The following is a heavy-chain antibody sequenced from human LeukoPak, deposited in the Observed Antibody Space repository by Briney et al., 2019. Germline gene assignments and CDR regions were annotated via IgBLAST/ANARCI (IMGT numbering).Heavy chain of an antibody. CDR3: ARDGPRSSSSWYGFDY. CDR1: GYTFTSYG. J-gene: IGHJ4*02. V-gene: IGHV1-18*01. CDR2: ISAYNGNT. D-gene: IGHD6-13*01. Sequence: ASVKVCCKASGYTFTSYGISWVRQAPGQGLEWMGWISAYNGNTNYAQKLQGRVTMTTDTSTSTAYMELRSLRSDDTAVYYCARDGPRSSSSWYGFDYWGQGTLVTVSS.